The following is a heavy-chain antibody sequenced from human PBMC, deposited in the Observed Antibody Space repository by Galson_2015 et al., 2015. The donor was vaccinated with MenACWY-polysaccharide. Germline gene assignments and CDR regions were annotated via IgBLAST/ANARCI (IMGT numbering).Heavy chain of an antibody. CDR3: AREGWRGGCFADC. V-gene: IGHV3-11*01. CDR2: ISTSGSAI. CDR1: GFSFSDYY. J-gene: IGHJ4*02. Sequence: SLRLSCAASGFSFSDYYMSWFRQAAGEGLEWVSYISTSGSAISYADSVKGRFAISRDNAKNSLYLQMTRLRDEATAVYYCAREGWRGGCFADCWGRGTLVTVSS. D-gene: IGHD2-15*01.